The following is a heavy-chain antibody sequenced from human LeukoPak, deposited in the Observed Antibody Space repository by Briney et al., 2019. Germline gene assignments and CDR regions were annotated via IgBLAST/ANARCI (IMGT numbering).Heavy chain of an antibody. V-gene: IGHV3-21*01. CDR1: GFTFSSYG. D-gene: IGHD2-15*01. Sequence: GGSLRLSCAASGFTFSSYGMNWVRQAPGKGLEWVSSISSSSSYIYYADSVKGRFTISRDNAKNSLYLQMNSLRAEDTAVYYCAREYCSGGSCYQGLYYFDYWGQGTLVTVSS. CDR3: AREYCSGGSCYQGLYYFDY. CDR2: ISSSSSYI. J-gene: IGHJ4*02.